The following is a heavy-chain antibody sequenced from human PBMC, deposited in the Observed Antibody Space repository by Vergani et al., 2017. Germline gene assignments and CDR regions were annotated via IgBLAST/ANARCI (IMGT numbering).Heavy chain of an antibody. Sequence: EVQLLESGGGLVQPGGSLRLSCAASGFTFSSYAMSWVRQAPEKGLEWVSYISSSGSTIYYADSVKGRFTISRDNAKNSLYLQMNSLRAEDTAVYYCAGGPPTYYYYMDVWGKGTTVTVSS. CDR2: ISSSGSTI. V-gene: IGHV3-48*04. J-gene: IGHJ6*03. CDR1: GFTFSSYA. CDR3: AGGPPTYYYYMDV.